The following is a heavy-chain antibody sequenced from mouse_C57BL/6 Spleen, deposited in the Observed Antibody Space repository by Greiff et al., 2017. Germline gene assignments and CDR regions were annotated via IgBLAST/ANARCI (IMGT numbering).Heavy chain of an antibody. CDR2: ISDGGSYT. D-gene: IGHD3-2*02. V-gene: IGHV5-4*03. Sequence: EVMLVESGGGLVKPGGSLKLSCAASGFTFSSYAMSWVRQTPEQRLEWVATISDGGSYTYYPDNVKGRFTISRDNAKNNLYLQMSHLKSEDTAMYYCARVETAQATEYFDYWGQGTTLTVSS. J-gene: IGHJ2*01. CDR3: ARVETAQATEYFDY. CDR1: GFTFSSYA.